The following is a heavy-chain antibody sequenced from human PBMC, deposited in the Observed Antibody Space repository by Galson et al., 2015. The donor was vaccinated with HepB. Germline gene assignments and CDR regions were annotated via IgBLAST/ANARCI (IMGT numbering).Heavy chain of an antibody. V-gene: IGHV3-21*01. CDR2: ISSSSYYI. Sequence: SLRLSCAASGFTFSSYSMNWVRRAPGKGLEWVSSISSSSYYIYYADSVEGRFTISRDNAKNSLYLQMNSLRAEDTAVYFCARGPGLEFDHWGQGTLVTVSS. CDR3: ARGPGLEFDH. CDR1: GFTFSSYS. J-gene: IGHJ4*02. D-gene: IGHD5/OR15-5a*01.